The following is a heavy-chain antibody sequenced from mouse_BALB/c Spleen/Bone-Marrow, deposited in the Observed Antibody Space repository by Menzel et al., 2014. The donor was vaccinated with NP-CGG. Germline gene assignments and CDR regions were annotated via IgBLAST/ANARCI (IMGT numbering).Heavy chain of an antibody. CDR1: GFTFSSFG. CDR2: ISSGSSTI. CDR3: ATGTRAMDY. V-gene: IGHV5-17*02. Sequence: EVKLMEPGGGLVQPGGSRKLSCAASGFTFSSFGMHWVRQAPEKGLEWVAYISSGSSTIYYADTVKGRFTISRDNPKNTLFLQMTSLRSDDTAMYYCATGTRAMDYWGQGTSVTVSS. D-gene: IGHD4-1*01. J-gene: IGHJ4*01.